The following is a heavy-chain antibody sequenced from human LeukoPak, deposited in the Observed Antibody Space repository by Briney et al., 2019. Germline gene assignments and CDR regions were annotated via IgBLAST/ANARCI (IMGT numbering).Heavy chain of an antibody. D-gene: IGHD6-19*01. CDR3: ARAGVAGTRVYYYYYMDV. V-gene: IGHV1-8*01. CDR1: GYTFTSYD. Sequence: GASVKVSCKASGYTFTSYDINWVRQATGQGLEWMGWMNPNSGNTGYAQKFQGRVTMTRNTSISTAYMELSSLRSEDTAVYYCARAGVAGTRVYYYYYMDVWGKGTTLTVSS. J-gene: IGHJ6*03. CDR2: MNPNSGNT.